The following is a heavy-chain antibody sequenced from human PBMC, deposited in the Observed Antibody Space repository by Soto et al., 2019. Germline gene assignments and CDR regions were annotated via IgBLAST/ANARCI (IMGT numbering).Heavy chain of an antibody. Sequence: QVQLVESGGGVVQPGRSLRLSCAASGFTFSSYAMHWVRQAPGKGLEWVAVISYDGSNKYYADSVKGRFTISRDNSKNTLYLQMNSLRAEDTAVYYCTREIASPPNDSSEDYYGMDVWGKGTTVTVSS. CDR1: GFTFSSYA. J-gene: IGHJ6*04. D-gene: IGHD3-22*01. CDR2: ISYDGSNK. CDR3: TREIASPPNDSSEDYYGMDV. V-gene: IGHV3-30-3*01.